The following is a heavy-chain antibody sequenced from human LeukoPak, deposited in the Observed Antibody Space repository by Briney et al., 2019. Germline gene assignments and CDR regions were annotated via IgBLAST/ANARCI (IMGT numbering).Heavy chain of an antibody. J-gene: IGHJ4*02. CDR2: ISSSSSYI. D-gene: IGHD3-10*01. Sequence: GGSLRPSCAASGFTFSSYSMNWVRQAPGKGLEWVSSISSSSSYIYYADSVKGRFTISRDNAKNSLYLQMNSLRAEDTAVYYCARVTGPTSTVVRGVIIPAFDYWGQGTLVTVSS. CDR3: ARVTGPTSTVVRGVIIPAFDY. CDR1: GFTFSSYS. V-gene: IGHV3-21*01.